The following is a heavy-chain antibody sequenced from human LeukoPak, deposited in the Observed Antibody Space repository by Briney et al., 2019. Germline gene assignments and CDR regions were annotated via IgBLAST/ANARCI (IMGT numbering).Heavy chain of an antibody. D-gene: IGHD3-3*01. CDR1: GGSLRDYY. CDR3: ARDRPGGFWSGYYGEIDAFDI. J-gene: IGHJ3*02. Sequence: SETLSLTCTVSGGSLRDYYWSWIRQPPGRGLEWIGYVYYIGNTNYNPSLKSRVTMSLDTSKNQFSLKLSSVTAADTAVYYCARDRPGGFWSGYYGEIDAFDIWGQGTMVTVSS. V-gene: IGHV4-59*12. CDR2: VYYIGNT.